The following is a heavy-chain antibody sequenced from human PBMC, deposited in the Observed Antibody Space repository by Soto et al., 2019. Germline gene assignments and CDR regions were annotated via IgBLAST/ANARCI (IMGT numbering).Heavy chain of an antibody. V-gene: IGHV3-7*01. Sequence: GGSLRLSCAASGFTFSSYWMSWVRQAPGKGLEWVANIKQDGSEKYYVDSVKGRFTISRDNAKNSLYLQMNSLRAEDTAVYYCARDNYYGSGSYYNWGQGTLVTVSS. CDR2: IKQDGSEK. J-gene: IGHJ4*02. CDR1: GFTFSSYW. D-gene: IGHD3-10*01. CDR3: ARDNYYGSGSYYN.